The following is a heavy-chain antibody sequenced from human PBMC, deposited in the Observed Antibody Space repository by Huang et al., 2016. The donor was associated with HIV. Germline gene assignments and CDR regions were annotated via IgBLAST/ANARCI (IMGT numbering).Heavy chain of an antibody. V-gene: IGHV4-59*11. CDR1: GGSISTHY. J-gene: IGHJ4*02. CDR3: ARDHHDFWRGYRLMYFFDH. Sequence: QVQLQESGPGLVKPSETLSLTCTVSGGSISTHYWSWIRQPPGKGLEWIGSIDYSGSTNYRPARKSRVTILLDTSKNQFSLRVNSGTAADTAMYYCARDHHDFWRGYRLMYFFDHWGQGTLVTVSS. CDR2: IDYSGST. D-gene: IGHD3-3*01.